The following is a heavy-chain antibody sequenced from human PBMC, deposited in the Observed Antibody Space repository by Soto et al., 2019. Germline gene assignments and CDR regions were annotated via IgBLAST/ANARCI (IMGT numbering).Heavy chain of an antibody. Sequence: QVQLVESGGGVVQPGRSLRLSCAASGFTFSSYAMHWVRQAPGKGLEWVAVISYDGSNKYYADSVKGRFTISRDNSKNTLYLQMNSLRAEDTAVYYCARGWLRVHRPFDYWGQGTLVTVSS. J-gene: IGHJ4*02. CDR3: ARGWLRVHRPFDY. CDR2: ISYDGSNK. V-gene: IGHV3-30-3*01. D-gene: IGHD5-12*01. CDR1: GFTFSSYA.